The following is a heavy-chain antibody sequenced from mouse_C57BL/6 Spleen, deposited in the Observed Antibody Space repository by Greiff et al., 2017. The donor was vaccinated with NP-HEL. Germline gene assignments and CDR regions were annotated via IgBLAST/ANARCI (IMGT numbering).Heavy chain of an antibody. V-gene: IGHV3-6*01. CDR3: ARSDYYGSRAWFAY. D-gene: IGHD1-1*01. CDR1: GYSITSGYY. CDR2: ISYDGSN. Sequence: ESGPGLVKPSQSLSLPCSVTGYSITSGYYWNWIRQFPGNKLEWMGYISYDGSNNYNPSLKNRISITRDTSKNQFFLKLNSVTTEDTATYYCARSDYYGSRAWFAYWGQGTLVTVSA. J-gene: IGHJ3*01.